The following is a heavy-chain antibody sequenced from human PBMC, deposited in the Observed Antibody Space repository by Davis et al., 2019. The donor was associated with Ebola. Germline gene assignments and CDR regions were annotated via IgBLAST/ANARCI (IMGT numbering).Heavy chain of an antibody. CDR2: IYHSGST. D-gene: IGHD6-13*01. J-gene: IGHJ5*02. V-gene: IGHV4-4*02. CDR3: ARDWGSSSWYGGWFDP. CDR1: GGSISSSNW. Sequence: MPSETLSPTCAVPGGSISSSNWWSWVRQPPGQGLQWIGEIYHSGSTNYNPSLKSRLTISVDKSKNQFSLKLSSVTAADTAVYYCARDWGSSSWYGGWFDPWGQGTLVTVSS.